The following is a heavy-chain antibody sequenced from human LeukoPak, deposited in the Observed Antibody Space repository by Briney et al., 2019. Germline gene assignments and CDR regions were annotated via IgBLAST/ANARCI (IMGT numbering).Heavy chain of an antibody. J-gene: IGHJ4*02. CDR3: AKDFYSSGFTLPDY. Sequence: GGSLRLSCAASGFTFSSYAMSWVRQAPGKGLEWVSAISGSGGSTYYADSVKGRFTISRHNSKNTLYLQMNSLRAEDTAVYYCAKDFYSSGFTLPDYWGQGTLVTVSS. CDR2: ISGSGGST. CDR1: GFTFSSYA. D-gene: IGHD3-22*01. V-gene: IGHV3-23*01.